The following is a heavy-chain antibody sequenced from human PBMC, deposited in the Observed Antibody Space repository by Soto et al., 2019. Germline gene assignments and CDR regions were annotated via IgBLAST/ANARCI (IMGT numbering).Heavy chain of an antibody. CDR1: GFTFTRYS. Sequence: GGSLRLSCATSGFTFTRYSMNWVRQAPGKGLEWVSSISSTTNYIYYGDSMKGRFTISRDNAKNSLYLEMNSLRAEDTAVYYCARESEDLTSNFDYWGQGTLVTVSS. J-gene: IGHJ4*02. CDR2: ISSTTNYI. CDR3: ARESEDLTSNFDY. V-gene: IGHV3-21*06.